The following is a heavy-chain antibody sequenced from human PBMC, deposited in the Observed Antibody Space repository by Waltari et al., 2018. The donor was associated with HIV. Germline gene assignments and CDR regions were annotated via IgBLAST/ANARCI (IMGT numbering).Heavy chain of an antibody. CDR3: ARAVLRYFDNWFDP. Sequence: QVQLQESGPGLVTPSETLSLTCAVSGSSISRGYYWGWIRQPPGKGLEWIGSLYHSGDTYYNPSLKSRISISLDTSKNHFSLKLSSVTAADTAVYFCARAVLRYFDNWFDPWGQGTLVTVS. CDR1: GSSISRGYY. J-gene: IGHJ5*02. V-gene: IGHV4-38-2*01. D-gene: IGHD3-9*01. CDR2: LYHSGDT.